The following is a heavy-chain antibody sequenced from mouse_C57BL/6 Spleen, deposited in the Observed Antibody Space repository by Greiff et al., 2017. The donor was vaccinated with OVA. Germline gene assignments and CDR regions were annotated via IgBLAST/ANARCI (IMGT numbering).Heavy chain of an antibody. CDR3: ARGLLRYSAWFAY. CDR2: INPNNGGT. J-gene: IGHJ3*01. V-gene: IGHV1-18*01. D-gene: IGHD1-1*01. Sequence: EVQLVESGPELVKPGASVKIPCKASGYTFTDYNMDWVKQSHGKSLEWIGDINPNNGGTIYNQKFKGKATLTVDKSSSPAYMELRSLTSEDTAVYYCARGLLRYSAWFAYWGQGTLVTVSA. CDR1: GYTFTDYN.